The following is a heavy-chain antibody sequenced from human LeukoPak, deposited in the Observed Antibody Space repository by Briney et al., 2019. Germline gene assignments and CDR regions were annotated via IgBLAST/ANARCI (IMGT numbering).Heavy chain of an antibody. D-gene: IGHD1-26*01. CDR1: GGSFSGYY. CDR3: ARVRYGSYLRY. Sequence: TSETLSLTCAVYGGSFSGYYWSWIRQPPGKGLEWIGEINHSGSTNYNPSLKSRVTISVDTSKNQFSLKLSSVTAADTAVYYCARVRYGSYLRYWGQGTLVTVSS. J-gene: IGHJ4*02. V-gene: IGHV4-34*01. CDR2: INHSGST.